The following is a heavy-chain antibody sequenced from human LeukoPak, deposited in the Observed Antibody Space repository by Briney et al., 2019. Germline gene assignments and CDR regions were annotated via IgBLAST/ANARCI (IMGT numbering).Heavy chain of an antibody. J-gene: IGHJ4*02. CDR1: GFPFSTYA. CDR2: IRGSDGST. Sequence: GGSLRLSCAASGFPFSTYAMSWVRQAPGKGLEGVSSIRGSDGSTYYADSVKGRFAISRDNSKNTLYLQMNSLRAEDTAVYYCAKDVYGDYGGLDYWGQGTLVTVSS. V-gene: IGHV3-23*01. D-gene: IGHD4-17*01. CDR3: AKDVYGDYGGLDY.